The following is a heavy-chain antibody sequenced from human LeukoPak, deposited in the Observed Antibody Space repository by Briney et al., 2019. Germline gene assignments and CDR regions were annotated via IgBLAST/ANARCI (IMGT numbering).Heavy chain of an antibody. CDR2: ISYDENNK. CDR1: GFTFSGYP. J-gene: IGHJ6*02. Sequence: GGSLRLSCAASGFTFSGYPIHWVRQAPGKGLEWVAIISYDENNKFYADSVKGRFTISRDNSQNTLHLLMNNLRVEDTAVYFCARDSYGMDLWGQGTTVTVSS. V-gene: IGHV3-30*04. CDR3: ARDSYGMDL.